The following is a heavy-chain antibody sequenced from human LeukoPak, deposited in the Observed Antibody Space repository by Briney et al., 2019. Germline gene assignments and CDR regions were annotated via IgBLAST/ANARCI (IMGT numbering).Heavy chain of an antibody. CDR1: GFTFSSYG. Sequence: PGGSLRLSCAASGFTFSSYGMHWVRQAPGKGLEWVAVIWYDGSNKYYADSVKGRFTISRDNSKNTLYLQMNSLRAEDTAVYYCARDNSSGYIWGPYYYYYGMDVWGQGTTVTVSS. D-gene: IGHD3-22*01. CDR3: ARDNSSGYIWGPYYYYYGMDV. V-gene: IGHV3-33*01. CDR2: IWYDGSNK. J-gene: IGHJ6*02.